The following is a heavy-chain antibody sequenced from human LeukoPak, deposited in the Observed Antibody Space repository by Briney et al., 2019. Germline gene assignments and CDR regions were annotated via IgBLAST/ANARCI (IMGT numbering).Heavy chain of an antibody. J-gene: IGHJ4*02. CDR3: ARGRQCGGGSCYYFDY. CDR1: GYTFTSYD. Sequence: ASVKVSCKASGYTFTSYDINWVRQATGQGLEWLGWMNPNSGNTGSAQKFQGRVTMTRNTSISTAYMELSSLRSEDTAVYYCARGRQCGGGSCYYFDYWGQGILVTVSS. CDR2: MNPNSGNT. V-gene: IGHV1-8*01. D-gene: IGHD2-15*01.